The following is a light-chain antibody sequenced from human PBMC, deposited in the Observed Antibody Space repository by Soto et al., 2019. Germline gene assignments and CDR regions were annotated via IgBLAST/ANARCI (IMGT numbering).Light chain of an antibody. CDR2: GAY. V-gene: IGKV3-15*01. CDR3: QHYNYWTPKT. CDR1: QRVGNN. Sequence: IVMAQYHATLSVSPGEITTLSCRACQRVGNNVAWYQQNPGQAPRLLIDGAYTRATGIPARLSGSGSGTDFTLTISSLQSEDFAVYYCQHYNYWTPKTFGQGTKV. J-gene: IGKJ1*01.